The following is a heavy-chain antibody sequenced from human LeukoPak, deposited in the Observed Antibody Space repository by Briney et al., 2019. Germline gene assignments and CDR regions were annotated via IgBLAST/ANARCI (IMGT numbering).Heavy chain of an antibody. Sequence: SETLSLTCTVSGYSISSGYYWGWIRQPPGKGLEWIGSIYHSGSTNYNPSLKSRVTISVDKSKNQFSLKLSSVTAADTAVYYCARDYGGNSVFQHWGQGTLVTVSS. CDR3: ARDYGGNSVFQH. CDR1: GYSISSGYY. D-gene: IGHD4-23*01. CDR2: IYHSGST. J-gene: IGHJ1*01. V-gene: IGHV4-38-2*02.